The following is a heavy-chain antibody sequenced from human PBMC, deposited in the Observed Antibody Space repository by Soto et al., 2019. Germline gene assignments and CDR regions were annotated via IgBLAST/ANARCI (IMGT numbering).Heavy chain of an antibody. CDR3: AAGHRDGLYTAMVT. V-gene: IGHV4-34*01. J-gene: IGHJ4*02. D-gene: IGHD5-18*01. Sequence: PSETLSLTCAVYGGSFSDHYWSWIRQPPGEGLEWIGEINHSGSTNNNPSLKSRVTISVDTSKNQFSLKLSSVTAAGTAVYYCAAGHRDGLYTAMVTWGQGTRVTVS. CDR1: GGSFSDHY. CDR2: INHSGST.